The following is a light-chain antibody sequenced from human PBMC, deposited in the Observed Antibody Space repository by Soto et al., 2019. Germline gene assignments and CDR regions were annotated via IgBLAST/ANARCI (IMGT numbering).Light chain of an antibody. V-gene: IGKV3-11*01. CDR3: QWRSDWPPRLT. CDR2: DAS. Sequence: EVVLTQSPATLSLSPGERATLSCRASESIGNYLAWYQQKLGQAPKLLIYDASHRAIGIPGRFSGDGSGTDFTLTISSLEPEDFAVYYCQWRSDWPPRLTFCGGNKVEIK. CDR1: ESIGNY. J-gene: IGKJ4*01.